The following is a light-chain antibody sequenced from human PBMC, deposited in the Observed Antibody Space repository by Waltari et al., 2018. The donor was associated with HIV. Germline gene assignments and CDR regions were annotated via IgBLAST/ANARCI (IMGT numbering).Light chain of an antibody. CDR1: SSNIGSNY. Sequence: QSVLTQPPSASGTPGQRVTISCSGSSSNIGSNYVYWYQQLPGTAPKLLIYRNIQRPSGVPDRFSVSKSGTSASLAISGLRSEDEAEYYCAAWDGSLSGVVFGGGTKLTVL. CDR2: RNI. J-gene: IGLJ2*01. CDR3: AAWDGSLSGVV. V-gene: IGLV1-47*01.